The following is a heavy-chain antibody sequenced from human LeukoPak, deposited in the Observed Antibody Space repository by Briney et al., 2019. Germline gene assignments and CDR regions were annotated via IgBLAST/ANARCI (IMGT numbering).Heavy chain of an antibody. D-gene: IGHD3-22*01. CDR3: ASRSLFYDSSGYYW. Sequence: SETLSLTCTVSGGSIRNYYWDWVRQPPGKGLEWIGSIYYSGSTYHNPSLKSRVTISVDTSKNQFSLKMRSVTAADTAVYYCASRSLFYDSSGYYWWGQGTLVTVSS. J-gene: IGHJ4*02. CDR2: IYYSGST. V-gene: IGHV4-59*05. CDR1: GGSIRNYY.